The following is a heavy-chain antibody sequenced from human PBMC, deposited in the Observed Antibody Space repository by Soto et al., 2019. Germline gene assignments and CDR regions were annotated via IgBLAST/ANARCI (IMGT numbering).Heavy chain of an antibody. CDR2: ISNDGSDK. V-gene: IGHV3-30*18. D-gene: IGHD1-26*01. Sequence: QVQLVESGGGVVQPGRSLRLSCAASGFTFNNYGIHWVRQAPGKGLEWVAAISNDGSDKYYGDSVKGRLAISRDNSRNTVYMQMDSLRTEYTAMYYCANDQALAASHGRDWGQGTMVTVSS. CDR3: ANDQALAASHGRD. J-gene: IGHJ3*01. CDR1: GFTFNNYG.